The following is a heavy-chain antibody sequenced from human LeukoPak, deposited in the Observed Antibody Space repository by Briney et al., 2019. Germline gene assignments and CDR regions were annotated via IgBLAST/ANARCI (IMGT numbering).Heavy chain of an antibody. CDR1: GFTFSSYS. V-gene: IGHV3-21*01. D-gene: IGHD6-13*01. Sequence: GGSLRLSCAASGFTFSSYSMNWVRQAPGKGLGRVSSISSSSSYIYYADSVKGRFTISRDNAKNSLYLQMNSLRAEDTAVYYCARVYGSSWYFDYWGQGTLVTVSS. J-gene: IGHJ4*02. CDR3: ARVYGSSWYFDY. CDR2: ISSSSSYI.